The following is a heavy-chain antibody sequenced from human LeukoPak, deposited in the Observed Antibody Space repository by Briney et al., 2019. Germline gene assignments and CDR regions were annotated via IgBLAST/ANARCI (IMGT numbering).Heavy chain of an antibody. Sequence: GGSLRLSCAASGFTFSSYDMHWVRQATGKGLEWVSAIGTAGDTYYPGSVKGRFTISRDNSKNTLYLQMNSLRAEDTAVYYCAKVRVAGHDAFDIWGQGTMVTVSS. D-gene: IGHD6-19*01. CDR1: GFTFSSYD. CDR3: AKVRVAGHDAFDI. J-gene: IGHJ3*02. CDR2: IGTAGDT. V-gene: IGHV3-13*01.